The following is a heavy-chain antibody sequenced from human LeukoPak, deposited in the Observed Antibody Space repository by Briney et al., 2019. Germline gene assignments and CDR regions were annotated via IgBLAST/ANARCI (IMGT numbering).Heavy chain of an antibody. J-gene: IGHJ6*03. CDR1: GFTFSSYE. Sequence: GGSLRLSCAASGFTFSSYEMNWVRQAPGKGLDWVSMISSSGNTISYVDSVKGRFTISRDNAKNSLYLQMNSLRAEDTAVYYCAKDSPLYSSSAYYMDVWGKGSMVTVSS. V-gene: IGHV3-48*03. CDR3: AKDSPLYSSSAYYMDV. D-gene: IGHD6-6*01. CDR2: ISSSGNTI.